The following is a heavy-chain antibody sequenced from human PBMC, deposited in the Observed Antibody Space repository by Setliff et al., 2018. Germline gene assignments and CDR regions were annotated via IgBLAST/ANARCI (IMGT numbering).Heavy chain of an antibody. Sequence: PSETLSLTCTVSGGSISSYYWSWIRQPPGKGLEWIGYIYYSGSTNYNPSLKSRVTISVDTSKNQFSLKLSSVTAADTAVYYCARDGSGIAATSLEGWGQGTLVTVS. J-gene: IGHJ4*02. CDR3: ARDGSGIAATSLEG. D-gene: IGHD6-13*01. CDR1: GGSISSYY. CDR2: IYYSGST. V-gene: IGHV4-59*01.